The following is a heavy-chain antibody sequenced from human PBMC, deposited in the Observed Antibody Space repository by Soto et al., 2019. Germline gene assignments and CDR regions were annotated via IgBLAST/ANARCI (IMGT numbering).Heavy chain of an antibody. CDR3: AGAGITIFGVVPTPTIYGMDV. J-gene: IGHJ6*02. CDR2: INAGNGNT. D-gene: IGHD3-3*01. V-gene: IGHV1-3*01. CDR1: GYTFTSHA. Sequence: ASLKVSCKASGYTFTSHAMHWVRQAPGQRLEWMGWINAGNGNTKYSQKFQGRVTITRDTSAGTAYMELSSLRSEDTAVYYCAGAGITIFGVVPTPTIYGMDVWGQGTTVTVSS.